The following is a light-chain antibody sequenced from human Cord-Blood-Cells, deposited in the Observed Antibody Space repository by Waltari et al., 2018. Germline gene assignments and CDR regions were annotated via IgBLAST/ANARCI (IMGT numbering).Light chain of an antibody. J-gene: IGLJ2*01. V-gene: IGLV2-14*01. CDR3: SSYTSSSTYVV. CDR1: SSDVGGYNY. Sequence: QSALTQPASVSGSPGQSITISCTGTSSDVGGYNYVSCYQQHPGKAPKLMIYDVSNRPSGVSNRFSGSKSGNTASLTISGLQAEYEAEYYCSSYTSSSTYVVFGGGTKLTVL. CDR2: DVS.